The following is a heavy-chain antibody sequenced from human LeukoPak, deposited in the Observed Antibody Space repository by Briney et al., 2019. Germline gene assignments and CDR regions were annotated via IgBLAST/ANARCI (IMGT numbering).Heavy chain of an antibody. CDR1: GYTFTSYG. J-gene: IGHJ4*02. CDR3: ARDQGGYPSLNDY. CDR2: ISAYNGNT. Sequence: ASVKVSCKASGYTFTSYGISWVRQAPGQGLEWMGWISAYNGNTNYAQKLQGRVTMTTDTSTSTAYVELRSLRSDDTAVYYCARDQGGYPSLNDYWGQGTLVTVSS. D-gene: IGHD2-15*01. V-gene: IGHV1-18*01.